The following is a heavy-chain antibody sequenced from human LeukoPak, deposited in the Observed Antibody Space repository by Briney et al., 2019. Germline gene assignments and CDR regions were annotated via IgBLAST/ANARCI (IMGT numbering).Heavy chain of an antibody. CDR2: IRYDGSNK. D-gene: IGHD6-13*01. Sequence: PGGSLRLSCAASGFTFSSYVLHWVRQAPGKGLEWVAFIRYDGSNKYYADSVKGRFTISRDNSKNTLYLQMNSPRAEDTAVYYCARDFIAAAAPHYYYYYYMDVWGKGTTVTVSS. CDR1: GFTFSSYV. V-gene: IGHV3-30*02. J-gene: IGHJ6*03. CDR3: ARDFIAAAAPHYYYYYYMDV.